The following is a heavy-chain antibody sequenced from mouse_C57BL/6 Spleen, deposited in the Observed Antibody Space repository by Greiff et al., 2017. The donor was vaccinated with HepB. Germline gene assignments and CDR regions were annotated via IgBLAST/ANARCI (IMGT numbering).Heavy chain of an antibody. CDR1: GYTFTSYN. J-gene: IGHJ4*01. CDR3: ARTTMASMDY. Sequence: QVQLQQSGAELVRPGASVKMSCKASGYTFTSYNMHRVKQTPRQGLEWIGAIYPGNGDTSYNQKFKGKATLTVDKSSSTAYMQLSSLTSEDSAVYFCARTTMASMDYWGQGTSVTVSS. D-gene: IGHD1-1*02. V-gene: IGHV1-12*01. CDR2: IYPGNGDT.